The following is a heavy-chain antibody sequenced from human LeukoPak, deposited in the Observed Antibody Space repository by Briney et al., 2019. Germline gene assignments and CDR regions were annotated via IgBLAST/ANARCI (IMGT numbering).Heavy chain of an antibody. CDR2: IKQDGSEK. CDR1: GFTFSSYW. J-gene: IGHJ4*02. Sequence: GGSLRLSCAASGFTFSSYWLSWVRQAPGKGLECVANIKQDGSEKYYVDSVKGRFTTSRDNAKNSLYPQMNSLRAEDTAVYYCAKDRSTTVSNTLGYFDYWGQGTLVTVSS. CDR3: AKDRSTTVSNTLGYFDY. D-gene: IGHD2/OR15-2a*01. V-gene: IGHV3-7*03.